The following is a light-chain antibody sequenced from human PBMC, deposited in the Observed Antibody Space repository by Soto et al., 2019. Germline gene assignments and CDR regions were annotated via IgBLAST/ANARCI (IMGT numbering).Light chain of an antibody. Sequence: DIQMTQSPSSLSASVGDRVTITCRASQSISSYLNWYQQKPGKAPKLLIYAASSLQSGVPSRFSVCGSETDFTLTISSLQPEDFATYHCQQSYSTPRTFGQGTKV. J-gene: IGKJ1*01. CDR3: QQSYSTPRT. V-gene: IGKV1-39*01. CDR2: AAS. CDR1: QSISSY.